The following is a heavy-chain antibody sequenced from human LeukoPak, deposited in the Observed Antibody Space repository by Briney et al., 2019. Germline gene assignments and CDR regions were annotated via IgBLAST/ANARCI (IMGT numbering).Heavy chain of an antibody. CDR2: IKQDGSEK. J-gene: IGHJ4*02. V-gene: IGHV3-7*04. Sequence: GGSLRLSCAASGFTFSNYGMCWVRQAPGKGLEGVANIKQDGSEKYYVDSVKGRFTISRDNAKNSLYLQMNSLRAEDTAVYYCARGTIAAAGYYYFDYWGQGTQVTVSS. D-gene: IGHD6-13*01. CDR1: GFTFSNYG. CDR3: ARGTIAAAGYYYFDY.